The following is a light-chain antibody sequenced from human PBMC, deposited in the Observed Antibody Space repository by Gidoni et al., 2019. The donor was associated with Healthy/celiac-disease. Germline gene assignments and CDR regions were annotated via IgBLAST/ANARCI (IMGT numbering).Light chain of an antibody. J-gene: IGKJ3*01. V-gene: IGKV3-20*01. CDR2: GAS. CDR3: QQYGSSPGFT. CDR1: QSVSSSY. Sequence: ESVLTQSPGTLSLSPGERATLSCRASQSVSSSYFAWYQQKPGQAPRLLIYGASSRATGIPDRFSGSGSGTDFTLTISRLEPEDFAVYYCQQYGSSPGFTFGPGTKVDIK.